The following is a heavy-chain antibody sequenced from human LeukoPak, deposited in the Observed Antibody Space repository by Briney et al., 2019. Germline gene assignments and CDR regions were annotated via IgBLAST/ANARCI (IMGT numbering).Heavy chain of an antibody. D-gene: IGHD3-10*01. J-gene: IGHJ4*02. CDR3: ARGKRFGELLYG. CDR1: GYTFTSYA. V-gene: IGHV1-3*01. CDR2: INAGNGNT. Sequence: GASVKVSCKASGYTFTSYAMHWVRQAPGQRLEWMGWINAGNGNTKYSQKFQGRVTMTRNTSISTAYMELGSLTSEDTAVYYCARGKRFGELLYGWGQGTLVTVSS.